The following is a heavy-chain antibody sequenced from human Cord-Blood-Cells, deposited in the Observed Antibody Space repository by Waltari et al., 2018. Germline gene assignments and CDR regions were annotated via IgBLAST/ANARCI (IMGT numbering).Heavy chain of an antibody. J-gene: IGHJ4*02. Sequence: QVQLQQWGAGLLKPSETLSLTCAVYGGSFSGYYWSWIRQPPGKGLEWIGEINHSGSTNNNPSLKSRVTISVDTSKNQFSLKLSSVTAADTAVYYCARGTGDLNSPVRYCSGGSCYDYWGQGTLVTVSS. CDR3: ARGTGDLNSPVRYCSGGSCYDY. CDR2: INHSGST. D-gene: IGHD2-15*01. V-gene: IGHV4-34*01. CDR1: GGSFSGYY.